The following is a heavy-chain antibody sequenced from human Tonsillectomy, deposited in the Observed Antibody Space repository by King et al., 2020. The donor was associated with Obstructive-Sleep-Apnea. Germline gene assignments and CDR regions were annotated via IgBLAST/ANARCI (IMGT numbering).Heavy chain of an antibody. D-gene: IGHD7-27*01. CDR2: ISYDGSNK. CDR3: AKSLWGSTEWSYFDY. V-gene: IGHV3-30*18. CDR1: GFTFSSYG. Sequence: VQLVESGGGVVQPGRSLRLSCAASGFTFSSYGMHWVRQAPGKGLEWVAVISYDGSNKYYADSVKGRFTISRDNSKNTLYLQMNSLRAEDTAVYYCAKSLWGSTEWSYFDYWGQGTLVTVSS. J-gene: IGHJ4*02.